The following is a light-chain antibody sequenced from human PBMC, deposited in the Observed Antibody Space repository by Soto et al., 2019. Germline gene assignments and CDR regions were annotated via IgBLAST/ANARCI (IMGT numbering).Light chain of an antibody. Sequence: DIPMTQSPSSLSASVGDRVTITCRASQGISNYLAWYQQKPGKVPKLLIYAASTLQSGVPSRFSGSGSGTDFSLTISSLQPEDVATYYCQKYNSASFTFGPGTKVDIK. CDR1: QGISNY. V-gene: IGKV1-27*01. J-gene: IGKJ3*01. CDR3: QKYNSASFT. CDR2: AAS.